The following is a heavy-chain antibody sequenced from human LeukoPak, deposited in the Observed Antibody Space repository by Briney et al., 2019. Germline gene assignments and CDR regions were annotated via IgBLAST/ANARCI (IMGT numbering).Heavy chain of an antibody. CDR2: IYYTRST. V-gene: IGHV4-39*07. J-gene: IGHJ1*01. CDR1: GGSISSSSYY. D-gene: IGHD3-22*01. CDR3: ARAPNYYDSSGFQH. Sequence: SETLSLTCTVSGGSISSSSYYWGWIRQPPGKGLEWIGSIYYTRSTYYNPSLKSRVTISVDTSKNQFSLKLSSVTAADTAVYYCARAPNYYDSSGFQHWGQGTLVTVSS.